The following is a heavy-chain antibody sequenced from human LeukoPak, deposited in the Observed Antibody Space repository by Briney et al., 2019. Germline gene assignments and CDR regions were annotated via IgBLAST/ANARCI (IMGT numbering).Heavy chain of an antibody. V-gene: IGHV3-30*04. CDR3: ARESVSTWVGATAFDY. CDR1: GLTFSSYA. CDR2: ISYDGSNK. Sequence: PGGSLRLSCAASGLTFSSYAMHWVRRAPGKGLEWVAVISYDGSNKYYADSVKGRFTISRDNSKNTLYLQMNSLRAEDTAVYYCARESVSTWVGATAFDYWGQGTLVTVSS. J-gene: IGHJ4*02. D-gene: IGHD1-26*01.